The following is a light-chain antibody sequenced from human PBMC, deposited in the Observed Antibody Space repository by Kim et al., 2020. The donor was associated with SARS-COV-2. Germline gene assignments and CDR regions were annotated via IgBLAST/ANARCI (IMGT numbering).Light chain of an antibody. CDR2: VAS. CDR3: QQYYSSPPT. Sequence: AIRITQSPSSLSASIGDRVTITCRASQDISSYLAWYQQKPGEAPKLLISVASTLQSGVPSRFSGSGSGADFTLTISCLQSEDFATYYCQQYYSSPPTFGQGTKVEIK. V-gene: IGKV1-8*01. J-gene: IGKJ1*01. CDR1: QDISSY.